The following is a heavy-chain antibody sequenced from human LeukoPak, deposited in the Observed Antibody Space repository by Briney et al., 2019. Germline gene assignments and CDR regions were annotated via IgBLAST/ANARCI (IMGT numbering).Heavy chain of an antibody. CDR3: ARGHGSSGYYP. J-gene: IGHJ5*02. D-gene: IGHD3-22*01. CDR1: GYTFISYD. V-gene: IGHV1-8*01. Sequence: GASVKVSCKASGYTFISYDINWVRQATGQGLEWMGLMNPKNGHTVYAQNFQGRVTMTRDTSISTAYLELNSLRSEDSAVYYCARGHGSSGYYPWGQGTLVTVSS. CDR2: MNPKNGHT.